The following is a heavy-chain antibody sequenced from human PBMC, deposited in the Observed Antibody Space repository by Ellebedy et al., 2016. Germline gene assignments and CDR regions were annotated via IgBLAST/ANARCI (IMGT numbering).Heavy chain of an antibody. Sequence: GGSLRLSXAASGFTFSNYWMHWVRQAPGKGLVWVSRINRDGSRTSYADSVKDRFTISRDHAKSTLYLEMNSLRAEDTAVYYCARDRDDPNPGDAFDIWGQGTMATVSS. CDR2: INRDGSRT. CDR1: GFTFSNYW. V-gene: IGHV3-74*01. CDR3: ARDRDDPNPGDAFDI. J-gene: IGHJ3*02.